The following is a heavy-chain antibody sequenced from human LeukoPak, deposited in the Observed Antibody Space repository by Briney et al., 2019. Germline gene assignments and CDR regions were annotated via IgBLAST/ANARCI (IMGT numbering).Heavy chain of an antibody. CDR1: GFSLSTSGMR. CDR3: AGILSDSSGTGVDY. CDR2: LDWDDDK. V-gene: IGHV2-70*04. J-gene: IGHJ4*02. Sequence: SGPTLVNPTQTLTLTCTFSGFSLSTSGMRVGWIRQPPGKSLEWLARLDWDDDKFYSTSLRTRLTISKDTSKNQVVLAMTNMDPVDTATYYCAGILSDSSGTGVDYWGQGTLVTVSS. D-gene: IGHD6-19*01.